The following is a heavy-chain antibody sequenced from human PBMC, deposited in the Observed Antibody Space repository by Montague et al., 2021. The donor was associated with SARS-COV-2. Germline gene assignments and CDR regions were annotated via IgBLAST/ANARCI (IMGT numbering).Heavy chain of an antibody. CDR2: INYSGTT. Sequence: SETLSLTCTVSHRSNGSGDFWFCSRQPPGRGLLWMATINYSGTTYYNPPLMRRVTISVDTTTNQFSPSMRSVTDADAAVYYCARCFFSSGHYWFDSWGQGTQVTVSA. CDR1: HRSNGSGDF. J-gene: IGHJ5*01. V-gene: IGHV4-38-2*02. CDR3: ARCFFSSGHYWFDS. D-gene: IGHD3-10*01.